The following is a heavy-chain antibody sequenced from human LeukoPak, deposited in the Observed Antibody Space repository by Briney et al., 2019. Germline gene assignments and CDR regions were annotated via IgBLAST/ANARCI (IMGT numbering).Heavy chain of an antibody. CDR1: GYTFISYG. CDR3: ARDDCTSTNCYVGAISS. CDR2: ISPYNGDT. J-gene: IGHJ5*02. V-gene: IGHV1-18*01. D-gene: IGHD2-2*01. Sequence: ASVKVSCKASGYTFISYGVTWVRQAPGQGLEWMGWISPYNGDTKYAQKVQGRVTMTTDTSTRTVYMELRSLRSDDTAMYYCARDDCTSTNCYVGAISSWGQGTLVTVSS.